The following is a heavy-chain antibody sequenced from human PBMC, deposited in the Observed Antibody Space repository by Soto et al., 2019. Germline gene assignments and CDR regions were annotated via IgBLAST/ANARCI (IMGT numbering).Heavy chain of an antibody. CDR2: IIPIFGTA. CDR1: GGTFSSYA. Sequence: QVQLVQSGAEVKKPGSSVKVSCKASGGTFSSYAISWVRQAPGQGLEWMGGIIPIFGTANYAQKFQGRVTITADESTRTAYMELSSLRSEDTAVYYCARGRAGGQLRYYYGMDVWGQGTTVTVSS. D-gene: IGHD6-6*01. J-gene: IGHJ6*02. CDR3: ARGRAGGQLRYYYGMDV. V-gene: IGHV1-69*01.